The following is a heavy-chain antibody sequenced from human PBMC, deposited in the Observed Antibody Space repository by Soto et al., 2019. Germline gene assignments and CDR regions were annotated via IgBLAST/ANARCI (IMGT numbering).Heavy chain of an antibody. V-gene: IGHV2-5*02. Sequence: QITLKESGPTLIKPTQTLTLTCTFSGFSLSTSGVGVGWIRQPPGKALEWLALIYWDDDKRYSPSLKSRLTITTHTSKNHVVLTIPNIDPVDTAPYYCSHSRSGLGGANFDYCGQATLVPLSS. J-gene: IGHJ4*02. CDR2: IYWDDDK. D-gene: IGHD1-26*01. CDR3: SHSRSGLGGANFDY. CDR1: GFSLSTSGVG.